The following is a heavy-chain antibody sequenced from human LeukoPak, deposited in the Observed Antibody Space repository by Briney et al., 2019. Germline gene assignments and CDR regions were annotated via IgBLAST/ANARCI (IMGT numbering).Heavy chain of an antibody. CDR2: IYYSGST. Sequence: MASETLSLTCTVSGGSISSGGYYWSWIRQHPGKGLEWIGYIYYSGSTYYNPSLKSRVTISVDTSKNQFSLKLSSVTAADTAVYYCARLATAMAHLTPYYYGMDVWGQGTTVTVSS. J-gene: IGHJ6*02. D-gene: IGHD5-18*01. V-gene: IGHV4-31*03. CDR3: ARLATAMAHLTPYYYGMDV. CDR1: GGSISSGGYY.